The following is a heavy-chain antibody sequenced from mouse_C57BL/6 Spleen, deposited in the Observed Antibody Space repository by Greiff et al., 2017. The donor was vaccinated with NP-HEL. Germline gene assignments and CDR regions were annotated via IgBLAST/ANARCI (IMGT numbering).Heavy chain of an antibody. CDR1: GYTFTSYW. D-gene: IGHD2-4*01. V-gene: IGHV1-59*01. CDR3: ARRGYDYGEDY. CDR2: IDPSDSYT. J-gene: IGHJ4*01. Sequence: QVQLKQPGAELVRPGTSVKLSCKASGYTFTSYWMHWVKQRPGQGLEWIGVIDPSDSYTNYNQKFKGKATLTVDTSSSTAYMQLSSLTSEDSAVYYCARRGYDYGEDYWGQGTSVTVSS.